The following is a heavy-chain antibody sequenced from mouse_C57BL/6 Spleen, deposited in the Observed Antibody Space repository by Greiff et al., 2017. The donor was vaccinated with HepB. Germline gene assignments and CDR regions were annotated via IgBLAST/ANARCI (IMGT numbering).Heavy chain of an antibody. CDR2: IDPSDSYT. Sequence: QVQLQQSGAELVKPGASVKLSCKASGYTFTSYWMQWVKQRPGQGLEWIGEIDPSDSYTNYNQKFKGKATLTGDTSSSTAYMQLSSLTSEDSAVYYCARKSEGYFDVWGTGTTVTVSS. J-gene: IGHJ1*03. CDR1: GYTFTSYW. V-gene: IGHV1-50*01. CDR3: ARKSEGYFDV.